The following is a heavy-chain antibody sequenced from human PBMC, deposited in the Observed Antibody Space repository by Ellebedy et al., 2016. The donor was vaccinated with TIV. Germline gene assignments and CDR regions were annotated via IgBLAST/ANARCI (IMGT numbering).Heavy chain of an antibody. CDR3: AREGGRSGWYYFDY. V-gene: IGHV1-18*01. CDR1: RGTFSSYA. CDR2: ISAYNGNT. D-gene: IGHD6-19*01. Sequence: ASVKVSXKASRGTFSSYAISWVRQAPGQGLEWMGWISAYNGNTNYAQKLQGRVTMTTDTSTITAYMEPRSLRSDDTDVYYCAREGGRSGWYYFDYWGQGTLVTVSS. J-gene: IGHJ4*02.